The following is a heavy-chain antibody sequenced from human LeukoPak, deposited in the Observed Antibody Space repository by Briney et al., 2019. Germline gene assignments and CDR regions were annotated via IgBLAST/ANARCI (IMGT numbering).Heavy chain of an antibody. CDR2: ISAYNGNT. CDR1: GYTFTSYG. CDR3: ATIRPYGNWPLIDY. V-gene: IGHV1-18*01. Sequence: ASVKVSCKASGYTFTSYGISWVRQAPGQGLEWMGWISAYNGNTNYAQKLQGRVTMTTDTSTSTAYMELRSLRSDDTAVYYCATIRPYGNWPLIDYWGQGTLVTVSS. J-gene: IGHJ4*02. D-gene: IGHD4-11*01.